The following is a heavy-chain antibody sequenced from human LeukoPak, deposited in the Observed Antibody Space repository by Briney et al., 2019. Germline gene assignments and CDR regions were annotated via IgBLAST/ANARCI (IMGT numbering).Heavy chain of an antibody. CDR1: GFTVSSHY. CDR3: ARESSNTMIVVVTYYYYYMDV. D-gene: IGHD3-22*01. J-gene: IGHJ6*03. Sequence: GGSLRLSCAASGFTVSSHYTSWVRQAPGKGLEWVSSISSSSSYIYYADSVKGRFTISRDNAKNSLYLQMNSLRAEDTAVYYCARESSNTMIVVVTYYYYYMDVWGKGTTVTVSS. V-gene: IGHV3-21*01. CDR2: ISSSSSYI.